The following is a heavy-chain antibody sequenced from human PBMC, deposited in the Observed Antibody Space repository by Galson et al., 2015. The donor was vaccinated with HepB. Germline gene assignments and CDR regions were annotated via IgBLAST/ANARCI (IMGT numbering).Heavy chain of an antibody. V-gene: IGHV1-2*04. CDR1: GYTFTAYY. J-gene: IGHJ6*02. CDR3: ARGFGQQFSYYYYGMDV. Sequence: SVKVSCKASGYTFTAYYMHWVRQAPGQGLEWMGWINPNSGGTNYAQKFQGWVTMTRDTSISTAYMELSRLRSDDTAVYYCARGFGQQFSYYYYGMDVWGQGTTVTVSS. CDR2: INPNSGGT. D-gene: IGHD6-13*01.